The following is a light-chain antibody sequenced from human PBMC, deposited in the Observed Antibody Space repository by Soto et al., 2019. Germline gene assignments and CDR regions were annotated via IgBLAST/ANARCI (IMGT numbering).Light chain of an antibody. V-gene: IGKV3-15*01. CDR3: QQYNNFWT. CDR1: QSVSSN. Sequence: EIVMTQSPATLSVSPGETATLSCWASQSVSSNLAWYQQKPSQAPRLLIYGASTRATDIPARFSGSGSGTEFTLTISSLQSEDFAVYYCQQYNNFWTFGQGTKVEIK. J-gene: IGKJ1*01. CDR2: GAS.